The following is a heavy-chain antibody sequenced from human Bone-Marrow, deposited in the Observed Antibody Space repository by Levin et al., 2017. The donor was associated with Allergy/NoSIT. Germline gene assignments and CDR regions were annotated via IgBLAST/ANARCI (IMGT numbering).Heavy chain of an antibody. Sequence: PGESLKISCAASGFTFSNAWMSWVRQAPGKGLEWVGRIKSKTDGGTTDYAAPVKGRFTISRDDSKNTLYLQMNSLKTEDTAVYYCTTELGQWLKNFDYWGQGTLVTVSS. J-gene: IGHJ4*02. V-gene: IGHV3-15*01. D-gene: IGHD6-19*01. CDR1: GFTFSNAW. CDR2: IKSKTDGGTT. CDR3: TTELGQWLKNFDY.